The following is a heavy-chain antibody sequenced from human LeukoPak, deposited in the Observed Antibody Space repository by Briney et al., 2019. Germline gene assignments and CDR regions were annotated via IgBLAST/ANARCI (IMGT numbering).Heavy chain of an antibody. CDR1: GFTFSSYG. D-gene: IGHD6-13*01. CDR2: IWYDGSNK. Sequence: GGSLRLSCAASGFTFSSYGLHWVRQAPGKGLEWVAVIWYDGSNKYYADSVKGRFTISRDNSKNTLYLQMNSLRAEDTAVYYCARGQLGLHYFDYWGQGTLVTVSS. V-gene: IGHV3-33*01. CDR3: ARGQLGLHYFDY. J-gene: IGHJ4*02.